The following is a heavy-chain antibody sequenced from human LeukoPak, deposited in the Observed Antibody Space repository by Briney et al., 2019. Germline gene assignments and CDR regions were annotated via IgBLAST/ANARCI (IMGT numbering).Heavy chain of an antibody. J-gene: IGHJ4*02. D-gene: IGHD2-15*01. Sequence: GGSLRLSCAASGFTFSSYWMHWVRQAPGKGLEWVANIKQDGSEKYYVDSVKGRFTISRDNAKNSLYLQMNSLRAEDTAVYYCARDRYCSGGSCSPYFDYWGQGTLVTVSS. CDR3: ARDRYCSGGSCSPYFDY. CDR1: GFTFSSYW. V-gene: IGHV3-7*01. CDR2: IKQDGSEK.